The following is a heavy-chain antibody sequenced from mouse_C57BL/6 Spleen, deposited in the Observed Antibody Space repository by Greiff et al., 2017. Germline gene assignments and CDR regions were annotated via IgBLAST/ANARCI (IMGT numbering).Heavy chain of an antibody. J-gene: IGHJ1*03. CDR3: ARNYCGSSYGWYFDV. CDR1: GYTFTSYW. V-gene: IGHV1-64*01. CDR2: IHPNSGST. D-gene: IGHD1-1*01. Sequence: VQLQQPGAELVKPGASVKLSCKASGYTFTSYWMHWVKQRPGQGLEWIGMIHPNSGSTNYNEKFKSKATLTVDKSSSTAYMQLSSLTSEDSAVYYCARNYCGSSYGWYFDVWGTGTTVTVSS.